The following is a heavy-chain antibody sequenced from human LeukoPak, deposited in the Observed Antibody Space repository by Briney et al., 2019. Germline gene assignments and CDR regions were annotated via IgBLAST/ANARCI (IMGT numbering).Heavy chain of an antibody. CDR3: ARGPPLDSSGYFNY. V-gene: IGHV3-7*04. Sequence: PGGSLRLSCAASGFTFSSYWMNWVRQAPGKGLEWVANIKQDGSEKYYVDSVKGRFTISRDNAKNSLYLQMNSLRAEDTAVYYCARGPPLDSSGYFNYWGQGTLVTVAS. CDR2: IKQDGSEK. CDR1: GFTFSSYW. J-gene: IGHJ4*02. D-gene: IGHD3-22*01.